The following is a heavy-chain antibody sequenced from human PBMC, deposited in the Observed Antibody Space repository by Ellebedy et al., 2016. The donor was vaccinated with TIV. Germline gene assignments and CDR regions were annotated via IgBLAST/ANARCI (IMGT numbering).Heavy chain of an antibody. D-gene: IGHD3-22*01. CDR3: ATYDSSGWWFDP. Sequence: ASVKVSCXVSGYTFTGYSMHWVRQAPGQGLEWMGWINPNSGGTNYAQKFQGRVTMTRDTSISTAYMELSRLRSDYTAVYYCATYDSSGWWFDPWGQGTLVTVSS. CDR2: INPNSGGT. V-gene: IGHV1-2*02. CDR1: GYTFTGYS. J-gene: IGHJ5*02.